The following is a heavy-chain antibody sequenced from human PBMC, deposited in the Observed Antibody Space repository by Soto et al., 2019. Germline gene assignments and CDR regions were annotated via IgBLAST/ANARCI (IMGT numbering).Heavy chain of an antibody. CDR1: GFTVSSNY. CDR3: AGFIGGDFFTGVHDYSYYSMDV. Sequence: GGSLRLSCAASGFTVSSNYMSWVRQAPGKGLEWVSVIYSGGSTYYADSVKGRFTISRDNSKNTLYLQMNSLRAEDTAVYYCAGFIGGDFFTGVHDYSYYSMDVWGKGTMVTVSS. CDR2: IYSGGST. J-gene: IGHJ6*04. D-gene: IGHD3-9*01. V-gene: IGHV3-66*01.